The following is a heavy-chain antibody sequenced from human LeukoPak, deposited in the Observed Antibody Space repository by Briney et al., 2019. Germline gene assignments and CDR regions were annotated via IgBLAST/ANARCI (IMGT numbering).Heavy chain of an antibody. V-gene: IGHV3-23*01. J-gene: IGHJ4*02. CDR2: LRGDGDA. D-gene: IGHD1-1*01. CDR3: AKASWVSNVDAVL. CDR1: GFIFSNYA. Sequence: GGSLRLSCAASGFIFSNYAMSWVRQAPARGLEWVSSLRGDGDAFYADSVKGRFTLSRDHSRNTVYLQLNNLRVEDTAIYYCAKASWVSNVDAVLWGQGTLVTVSS.